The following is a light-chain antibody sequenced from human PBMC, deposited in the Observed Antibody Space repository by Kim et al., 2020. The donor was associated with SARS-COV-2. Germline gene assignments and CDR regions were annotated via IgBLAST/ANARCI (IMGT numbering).Light chain of an antibody. CDR2: KAS. Sequence: DIHMTHSPSTLSASVGDRVTITCRASQSISSWLAWYQQKPGKAPKLLIYKASSLESGVPSRFSGSGSGTEFTLTISSLQPDDFATYYGQQYNGWTFGQGTKVDIK. CDR3: QQYNGWT. V-gene: IGKV1-5*03. CDR1: QSISSW. J-gene: IGKJ1*01.